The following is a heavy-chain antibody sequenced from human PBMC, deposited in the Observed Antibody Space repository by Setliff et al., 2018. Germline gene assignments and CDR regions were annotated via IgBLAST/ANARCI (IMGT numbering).Heavy chain of an antibody. J-gene: IGHJ5*01. CDR1: GDSISNTGYY. CDR2: IYNSGTT. V-gene: IGHV4-39*02. D-gene: IGHD4-4*01. Sequence: SGTLSLTCIVAGDSISNTGYYWGWIRQPPGKGLEWIGRIYNSGTTNYNPSLKSRVTISADTSNNSFSLNLFSVTAADTAVYYCAGRDYSGGDSWGHGTLVTVSS. CDR3: AGRDYSGGDS.